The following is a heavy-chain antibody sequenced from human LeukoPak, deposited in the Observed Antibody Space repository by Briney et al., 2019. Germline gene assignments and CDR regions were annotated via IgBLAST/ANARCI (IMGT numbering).Heavy chain of an antibody. CDR1: GYTFTSYD. CDR3: ARTYDSSGYFNDY. Sequence: GASVKVSCKASGYTFTSYDINWVRQATGQGLEWMGWMNPNSGNTGYAQKFQGRVTMTRNTSISTAYMELSSLRSEDTAMYYCARTYDSSGYFNDYWGQGTLVTVSS. D-gene: IGHD3-22*01. V-gene: IGHV1-8*01. J-gene: IGHJ4*02. CDR2: MNPNSGNT.